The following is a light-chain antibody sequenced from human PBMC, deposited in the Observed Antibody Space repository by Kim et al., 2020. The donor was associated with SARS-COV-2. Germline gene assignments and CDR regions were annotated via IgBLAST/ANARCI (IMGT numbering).Light chain of an antibody. CDR2: EVT. CDR1: TSDIGSYNL. V-gene: IGLV2-23*02. Sequence: QSALTQPASVSGSPGQSITISCTGTTSDIGSYNLVSWYQVHPGKAPKVMIFEVTKRPSGISHRFSGSKSGTTASLTISGLQAEDEADYYCCSYAPSTTFVLFGGGTQLTVL. J-gene: IGLJ3*02. CDR3: CSYAPSTTFVL.